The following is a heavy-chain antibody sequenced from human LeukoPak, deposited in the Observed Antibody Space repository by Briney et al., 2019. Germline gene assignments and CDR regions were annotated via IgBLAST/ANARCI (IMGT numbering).Heavy chain of an antibody. J-gene: IGHJ4*02. CDR1: GGSFSGYY. V-gene: IGHV4-34*01. D-gene: IGHD3-10*01. Sequence: PSETLSLTCAVYGGSFSGYYWSWIRQPPGKGLEWIGGINHSGSTNYNPSLKSRVTISVDTSKNQFSLKLSSVTAADTAVYYCARGALLWFGAKMEYYFDYWGQGTPLTVSS. CDR2: INHSGST. CDR3: ARGALLWFGAKMEYYFDY.